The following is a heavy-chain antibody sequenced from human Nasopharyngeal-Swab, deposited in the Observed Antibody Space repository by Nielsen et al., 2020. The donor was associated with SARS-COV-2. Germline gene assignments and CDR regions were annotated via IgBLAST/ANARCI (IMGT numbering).Heavy chain of an antibody. J-gene: IGHJ5*02. Sequence: WVRQAPGQGLEWMGGIIPILGIANYAQKFQGRVTITADKSTSTAYMELSSLRSEDTAVYYCASSYCSSTSCYHWFDPWGQGTLVTVSS. V-gene: IGHV1-69*10. CDR2: IIPILGIA. D-gene: IGHD2-2*01. CDR3: ASSYCSSTSCYHWFDP.